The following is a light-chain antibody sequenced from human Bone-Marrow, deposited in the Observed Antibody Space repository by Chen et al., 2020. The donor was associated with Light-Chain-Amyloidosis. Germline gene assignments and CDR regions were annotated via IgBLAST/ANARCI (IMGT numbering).Light chain of an antibody. CDR3: QSADSSGTYEVI. J-gene: IGLJ2*01. Sequence: VSPGQTARITCSGDDLPTKYAYWYQQKPGQAPVLVIHRDTERPSGISERFSGSSSGTTATLTISGVQAEAEADYHCQSADSSGTYEVIFGGGTKLTVL. V-gene: IGLV3-25*03. CDR2: RDT. CDR1: DLPTKY.